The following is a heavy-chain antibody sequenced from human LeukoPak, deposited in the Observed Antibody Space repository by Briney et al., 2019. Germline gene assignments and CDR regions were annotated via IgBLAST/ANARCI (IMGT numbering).Heavy chain of an antibody. J-gene: IGHJ3*02. V-gene: IGHV3-33*01. D-gene: IGHD5-12*01. CDR2: IWYDGSNK. CDR1: GFTFSSYG. CDR3: ARDHSGYDYDAFDI. Sequence: GGSLRLSCAASGFTFSSYGMHWVRQAPGKGLEWVAVIWYDGSNKYYADSVKGRFTISRDNTKNTLYLQMNSLRAEDTAVYYCARDHSGYDYDAFDIWGQGTMVTVSS.